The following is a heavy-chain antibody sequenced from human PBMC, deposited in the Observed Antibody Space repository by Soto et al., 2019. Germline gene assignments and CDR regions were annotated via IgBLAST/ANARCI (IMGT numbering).Heavy chain of an antibody. Sequence: QVQLVESGGGLVKPGGSLRLSCAASGFTFSDYYMSWIRQAPGKGLEWVSYISSSGSTIYYADSVKGRFTISRDNAKNSLYPQMNSLRAEDTAVYYCARVDIVVVVAATQSYFDYWGQGTLVTVSS. V-gene: IGHV3-11*01. CDR2: ISSSGSTI. D-gene: IGHD2-15*01. CDR1: GFTFSDYY. CDR3: ARVDIVVVVAATQSYFDY. J-gene: IGHJ4*02.